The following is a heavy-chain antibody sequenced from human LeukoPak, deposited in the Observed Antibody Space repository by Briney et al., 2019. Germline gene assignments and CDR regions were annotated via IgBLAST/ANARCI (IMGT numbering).Heavy chain of an antibody. CDR1: GYTFTSYY. Sequence: ASVKVSCKASGYTFTSYYMHWVRQAPGQGLEWMGIINPSGGSTSYAQKFQGRVTMTRDTSTSTVYMELSSLRSEDTAVYYCARRPAHDYYDSSGYIDYWGQGTLVTVSS. CDR3: ARRPAHDYYDSSGYIDY. J-gene: IGHJ4*02. V-gene: IGHV1-46*01. CDR2: INPSGGST. D-gene: IGHD3-22*01.